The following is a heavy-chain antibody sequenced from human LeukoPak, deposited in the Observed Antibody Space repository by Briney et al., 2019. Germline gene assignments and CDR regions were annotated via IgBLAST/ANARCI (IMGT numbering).Heavy chain of an antibody. CDR1: GASINNNF. Sequence: PSETLSLTCTVSGASINNNFWTWIRQPPGKGLEWIGYIYSSGSGNYNPSLKSRVIISRDTSKNQISLNLPSVPAADTALYFCARHRDYYDTWGHGTLVTVSS. CDR2: IYSSGSG. J-gene: IGHJ4*01. V-gene: IGHV4-59*08. CDR3: ARHRDYYDT. D-gene: IGHD3-22*01.